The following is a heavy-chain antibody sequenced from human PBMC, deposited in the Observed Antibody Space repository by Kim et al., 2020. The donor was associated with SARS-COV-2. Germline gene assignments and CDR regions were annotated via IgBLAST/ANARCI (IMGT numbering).Heavy chain of an antibody. CDR3: ATGVNYYYNGMDV. Sequence: SETLSLTCAVYGGSFSGYYWNWIRQPPGEGLEWIGEINHSGRTNYNPSLKSRVTISLDTSKNQFSLMLTSVTAADTAVYYCATGVNYYYNGMDVWGQGTTVTVSS. V-gene: IGHV4-34*01. J-gene: IGHJ6*02. CDR2: INHSGRT. CDR1: GGSFSGYY.